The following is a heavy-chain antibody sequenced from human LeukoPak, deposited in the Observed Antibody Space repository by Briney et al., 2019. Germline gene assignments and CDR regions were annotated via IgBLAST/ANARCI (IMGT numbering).Heavy chain of an antibody. V-gene: IGHV4-4*07. CDR2: IYTSGST. D-gene: IGHD6-19*01. J-gene: IGHJ6*03. CDR3: AREGSGWYYYYYMDV. Sequence: SETLSLTCTVSGGSISSYYWSWLRQPAGKGLEGIGRIYTSGSTNYNPSLKSRVTMSVDTSKNQFSLKLSSVTAADTAVYYCAREGSGWYYYYYMDVWGKGTTVTVSS. CDR1: GGSISSYY.